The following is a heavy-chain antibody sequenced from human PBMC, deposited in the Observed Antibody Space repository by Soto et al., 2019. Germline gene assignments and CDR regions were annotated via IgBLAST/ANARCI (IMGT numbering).Heavy chain of an antibody. J-gene: IGHJ4*02. CDR2: IYYSGSN. CDR1: GGSISSYY. CDR3: ARHHDS. V-gene: IGHV4-59*08. Sequence: QVQLQESGPGLVKPSETLSLTCTVSGGSISSYYWSWIRQPPGKGLEWIGYIYYSGSNTSNPTLKSRVTISVDTAKNQFSLKLSSVTAADTAVYYCARHHDSWGQGTLVTVSS.